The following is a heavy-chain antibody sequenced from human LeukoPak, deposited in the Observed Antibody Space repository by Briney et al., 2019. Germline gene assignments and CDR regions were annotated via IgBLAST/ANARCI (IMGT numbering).Heavy chain of an antibody. CDR1: GFTFSTYG. D-gene: IGHD3-22*01. CDR3: ARDSTGYYYIH. Sequence: GGSLRLSCAASGFTFSTYGMHWVRQAPGKGLEWVAFIRNDGSDKYFADSVRGRFTISRDNSKNTLYLQMSSLRVEDTGVYHCARDSTGYYYIHRGQGILVTVSS. J-gene: IGHJ4*02. CDR2: IRNDGSDK. V-gene: IGHV3-30*02.